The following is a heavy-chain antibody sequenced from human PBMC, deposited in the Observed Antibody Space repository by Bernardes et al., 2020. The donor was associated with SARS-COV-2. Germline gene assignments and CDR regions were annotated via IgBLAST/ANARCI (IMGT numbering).Heavy chain of an antibody. CDR3: VRDFAGGRGS. V-gene: IGHV3-9*01. J-gene: IGHJ4*02. D-gene: IGHD2-15*01. CDR2: ISWNSDNI. CDR1: GFDFQNNV. Sequence: GGSLRLSCAASGFDFQNNVTQWVRQVPGKGLEWVSGISWNSDNIGYAESGKGRFTISRDNTKNTLYLQMNSLRAEDTATYSCVRDFAGGRGSWGQGTLVTVDS.